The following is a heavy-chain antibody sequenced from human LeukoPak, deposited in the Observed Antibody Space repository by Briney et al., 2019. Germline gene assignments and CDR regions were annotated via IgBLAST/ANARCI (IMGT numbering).Heavy chain of an antibody. V-gene: IGHV3-23*01. CDR2: ISNSGGST. CDR1: GFTFSSYA. J-gene: IGHJ4*02. D-gene: IGHD3-10*01. CDR3: AKRASGSGTSLYYFNY. Sequence: GGSLRLSCAASGFTFSSYAMSWVRQAPGKGLEWVSVISNSGGSTFYADSVKGRFTISRDNSKNTLYLQMNSLRAEDTAVYYCAKRASGSGTSLYYFNYWGQGTLVTVSS.